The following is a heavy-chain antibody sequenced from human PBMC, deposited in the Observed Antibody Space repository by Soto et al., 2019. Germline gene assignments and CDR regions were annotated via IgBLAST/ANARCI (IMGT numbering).Heavy chain of an antibody. J-gene: IGHJ6*02. CDR2: IDPSDSYT. CDR1: GYSFTSYW. CDR3: ASNKNWNYYGMDV. V-gene: IGHV5-10-1*01. Sequence: PGESLKISCKGSGYSFTSYWISWVRQMPGKGLEWMGRIDPSDSYTKYSPSFQGHVTISADKSISTAYLQWSSLKASDTAMYYCASNKNWNYYGMDVWGQGTTVTVYS. D-gene: IGHD1-1*01.